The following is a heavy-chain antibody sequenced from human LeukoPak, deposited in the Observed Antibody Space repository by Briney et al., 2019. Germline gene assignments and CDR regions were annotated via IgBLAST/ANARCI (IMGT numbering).Heavy chain of an antibody. CDR1: GFTFSSYA. CDR2: ISWNSGSI. CDR3: AKDIRAVAGHFDY. D-gene: IGHD6-19*01. J-gene: IGHJ4*02. V-gene: IGHV3-9*01. Sequence: SLRLSCTASGFTFSSYAMHWVRQAPGKGLEWVSGISWNSGSIGYADSVKGRFTISRDNAKNSLYLQMNSLRAEDTALYYCAKDIRAVAGHFDYWGQGTLVTVSS.